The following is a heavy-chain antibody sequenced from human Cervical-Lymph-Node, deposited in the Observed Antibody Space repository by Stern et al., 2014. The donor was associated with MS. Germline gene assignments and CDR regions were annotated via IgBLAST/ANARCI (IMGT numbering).Heavy chain of an antibody. Sequence: VQLVESGAEVKKPGSSVKVSCKTSGGTFTSYGITWGRQASGQGLEWMGVTIPSLVTVNYAQNFQDRITITADYSTNTVDMELTSLRSEDTAVYYCARINRDRSSWYDYWGQGTLVTVSS. CDR1: GGTFTSYG. CDR3: ARINRDRSSWYDY. V-gene: IGHV1-69*19. D-gene: IGHD6-13*01. CDR2: TIPSLVTV. J-gene: IGHJ4*02.